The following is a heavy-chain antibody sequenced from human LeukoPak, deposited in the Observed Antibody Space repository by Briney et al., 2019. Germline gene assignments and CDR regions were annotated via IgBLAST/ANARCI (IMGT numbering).Heavy chain of an antibody. CDR2: IYTSGST. J-gene: IGHJ4*02. V-gene: IGHV4-61*02. CDR3: AREGYVLRFLGEDYFDY. Sequence: SETLSLTCTVSGGSISSGSYYWSWIRQPAGKGLEWIGRIYTSGSTNYNPSLKSRVTISVDTSKNQFSLKLSSVTAADTAVYYCAREGYVLRFLGEDYFDYWGQGTLVTVSS. D-gene: IGHD3-3*01. CDR1: GGSISSGSYY.